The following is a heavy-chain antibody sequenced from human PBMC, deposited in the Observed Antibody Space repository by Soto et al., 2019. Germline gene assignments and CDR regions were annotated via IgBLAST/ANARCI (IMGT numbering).Heavy chain of an antibody. CDR2: IYYSGST. J-gene: IGHJ6*03. CDR1: GGSISSSSYY. D-gene: IGHD3-10*02. Sequence: SETLSLTCTVSGGSISSSSYYWGWIRQPPGKGLEWIGSIYYSGSTYYNPSLKSRVTISVDTSKNQFSLKLSSVTAADTAVYYCARCVRGVTMIGYYYYYYMDVWGKGTTVTVSS. CDR3: ARCVRGVTMIGYYYYYYMDV. V-gene: IGHV4-39*01.